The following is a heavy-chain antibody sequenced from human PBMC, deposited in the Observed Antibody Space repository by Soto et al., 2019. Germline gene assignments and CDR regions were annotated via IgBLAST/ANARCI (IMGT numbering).Heavy chain of an antibody. Sequence: LRLSCAASGFTFSDYYMSWIRQAPGKGLEWVSFISRSGTDRRYADSVRGRFTISRDNAKNSLFLQMNSLRAEDTAVYYCVRDSARIVVVSPTNDDNWVDPWGQGTLVTVSS. CDR1: GFTFSDYY. V-gene: IGHV3-11*06. J-gene: IGHJ5*02. D-gene: IGHD2-2*01. CDR3: VRDSARIVVVSPTNDDNWVDP. CDR2: ISRSGTDR.